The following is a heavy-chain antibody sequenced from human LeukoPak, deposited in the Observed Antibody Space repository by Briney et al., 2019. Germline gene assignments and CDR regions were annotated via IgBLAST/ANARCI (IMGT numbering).Heavy chain of an antibody. J-gene: IGHJ4*02. D-gene: IGHD6-19*01. CDR1: GGSISSGGYS. V-gene: IGHV4-30-2*01. CDR3: ARARSSGWYFDFDY. Sequence: PSETLSLTCAVSGGSISSGGYSWSWIRQPPGKGLEWIGYIYHSGSTYYNPSLKSRVTISVDRSKNQFSLKLSSVTAADTAVYYCARARSSGWYFDFDYWGRGTLVTVSS. CDR2: IYHSGST.